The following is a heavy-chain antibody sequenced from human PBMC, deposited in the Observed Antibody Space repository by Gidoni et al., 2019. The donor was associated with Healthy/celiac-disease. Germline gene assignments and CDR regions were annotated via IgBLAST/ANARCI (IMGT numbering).Heavy chain of an antibody. D-gene: IGHD1-20*01. CDR3: TRGLGIYDY. V-gene: IGHV3-49*04. CDR1: GFTFVDYA. Sequence: EVQLVESGGGLVQPGRSLRPSCPASGFTFVDYAMGWVRRAPGKGLEWVGFIRSKAYGGTTEYAASVKGRFTISRDDSKSIAYLQMNSLKTEDTAVYYCTRGLGIYDYWGQGTLVTVSS. J-gene: IGHJ4*02. CDR2: IRSKAYGGTT.